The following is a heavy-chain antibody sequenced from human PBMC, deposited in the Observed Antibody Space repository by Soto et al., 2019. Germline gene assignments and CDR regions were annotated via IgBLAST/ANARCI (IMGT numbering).Heavy chain of an antibody. CDR2: INYRGST. CDR1: GGSIDRYY. Sequence: VQLQESGPGLVKPSETLSLTCSVSGGSIDRYYWSWIRQSPGKGLEWIANINYRGSTNYNPSLKSRVALSIDTSKNQVSLRLTSVTAADSAVYYCARSGGYSGDDPFDYWGQGTLVTVSS. CDR3: ARSGGYSGDDPFDY. J-gene: IGHJ4*02. D-gene: IGHD5-12*01. V-gene: IGHV4-59*01.